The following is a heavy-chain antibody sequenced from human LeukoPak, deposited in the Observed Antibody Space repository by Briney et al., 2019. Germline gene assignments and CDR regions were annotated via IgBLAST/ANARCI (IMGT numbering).Heavy chain of an antibody. D-gene: IGHD3-3*01. V-gene: IGHV3-48*01. CDR3: ARGPYKDFWSGYSDY. J-gene: IGHJ4*02. CDR2: ISSSSTTI. CDR1: GFTFSSYS. Sequence: QTGGSLRLSCSASGFTFSSYSMNWVRPAPGKGLEWVSYISSSSTTIYYADSVKGRFTISRDNAKNSLYLQMNSLRVADTAVYYCARGPYKDFWSGYSDYWGQGTLVTVSS.